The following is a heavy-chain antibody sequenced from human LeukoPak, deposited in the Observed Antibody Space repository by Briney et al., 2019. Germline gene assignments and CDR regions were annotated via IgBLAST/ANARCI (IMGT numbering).Heavy chain of an antibody. CDR3: ARGAYYDFWSGYYEARDAFDI. CDR2: IYYSGST. J-gene: IGHJ3*02. Sequence: SETLSLTCTVSGGSISSYYWSWIRQPPGKGLEWIGYIYYSGSTNYNPSLKSRVTISVDTSKNQFSLKLSSVTAADTAVYYCARGAYYDFWSGYYEARDAFDIWGQGTMVTVSS. V-gene: IGHV4-59*01. D-gene: IGHD3-3*01. CDR1: GGSISSYY.